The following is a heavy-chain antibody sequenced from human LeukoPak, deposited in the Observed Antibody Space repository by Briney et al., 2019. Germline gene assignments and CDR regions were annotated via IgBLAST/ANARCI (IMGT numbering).Heavy chain of an antibody. CDR2: IYYSGIT. V-gene: IGHV4-59*08. D-gene: IGHD1-26*01. CDR3: ARQGSGSRAAFDY. CDR1: GGSISTFY. Sequence: SETLSLTCTVSGGSISTFYWSWIRQPPGKGLEWIGYIYYSGITNYNPSLKSRVTISVDTSKNQFSLKLSSVTAADTAVYYCARQGSGSRAAFDYLGQGTLVNVSS. J-gene: IGHJ4*02.